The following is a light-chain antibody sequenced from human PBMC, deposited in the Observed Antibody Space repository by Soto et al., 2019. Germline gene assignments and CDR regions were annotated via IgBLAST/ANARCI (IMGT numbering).Light chain of an antibody. J-gene: IGKJ3*01. CDR3: KQFDEYFT. CDR1: QSISTW. Sequence: DIHLTQSPSTLSASVGDRVTITCRASQSISTWLAWYQQKAGKAPKLLIYKASNLATGVPSRFSGSGSGTEFTLTISSLQPEDSATYYCKQFDEYFTSGPGTKVDI. CDR2: KAS. V-gene: IGKV1-5*03.